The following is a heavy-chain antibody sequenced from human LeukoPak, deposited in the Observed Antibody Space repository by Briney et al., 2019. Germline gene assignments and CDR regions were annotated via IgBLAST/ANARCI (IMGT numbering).Heavy chain of an antibody. D-gene: IGHD3-10*01. CDR1: GGSISSSSYY. CDR3: ARGLWFGDENPPYFDY. Sequence: SETLSLTCTVSGGSISSSSYYWNWIRQPSGKVLEWIGRIYTSWSTNYNPSLKTRLTISVDASKNHFSLYLNSVSAADTAVYYCARGLWFGDENPPYFDYWGQGTLVTVSS. CDR2: IYTSWST. J-gene: IGHJ4*02. V-gene: IGHV4-61*02.